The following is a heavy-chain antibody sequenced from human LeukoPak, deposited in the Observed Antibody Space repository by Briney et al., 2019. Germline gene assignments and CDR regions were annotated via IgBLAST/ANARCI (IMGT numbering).Heavy chain of an antibody. D-gene: IGHD3-22*01. CDR3: ARGRSGYGPFDAFDI. Sequence: QPGGSLRLSCTASGYTFSSYAMSWVRQAPGEGLEWVSAISGSGANTYYADSLKGRFAASRDNSKDTLYLQMRSLRAEDTAVYYCARGRSGYGPFDAFDIWGHGTWVTVSS. J-gene: IGHJ3*02. V-gene: IGHV3-23*01. CDR2: ISGSGANT. CDR1: GYTFSSYA.